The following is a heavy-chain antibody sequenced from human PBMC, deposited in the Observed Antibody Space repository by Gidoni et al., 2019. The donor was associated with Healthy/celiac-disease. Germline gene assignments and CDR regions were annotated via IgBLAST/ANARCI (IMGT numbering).Heavy chain of an antibody. Sequence: QVQLQQWGAGLLKPSETLSLTCAVAGGSFSGYYCSWIRQPPGKGLEWIGEINHCGSTNYTPSLKSRGTISVDTSKNQFSLKLSAVTAADTAVYYWARGRFYRIVVVVAATRGGSGWFDPWGQGTLVTVSS. CDR2: INHCGST. CDR3: ARGRFYRIVVVVAATRGGSGWFDP. V-gene: IGHV4-34*01. J-gene: IGHJ5*02. D-gene: IGHD2-15*01. CDR1: GGSFSGYY.